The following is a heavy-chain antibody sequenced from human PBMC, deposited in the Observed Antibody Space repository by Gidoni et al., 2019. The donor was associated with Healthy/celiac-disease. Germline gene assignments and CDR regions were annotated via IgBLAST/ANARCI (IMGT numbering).Heavy chain of an antibody. CDR3: AKDGGKVCSGGSCYYFDY. CDR2: ISYDGSNK. J-gene: IGHJ4*02. Sequence: QVQLVESGGGVVQPGRSLRLSCAASGFTFSSYGMHWVRQAPGKGLEWVAVISYDGSNKYYADSVKGRFTISRDNSKNTLYLQMNSLRAEDTAVYYCAKDGGKVCSGGSCYYFDYWGQGTLVTVSS. D-gene: IGHD2-15*01. CDR1: GFTFSSYG. V-gene: IGHV3-30*18.